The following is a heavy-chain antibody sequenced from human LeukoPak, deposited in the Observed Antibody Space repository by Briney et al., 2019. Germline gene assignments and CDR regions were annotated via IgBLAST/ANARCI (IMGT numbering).Heavy chain of an antibody. J-gene: IGHJ4*02. CDR2: IIPILGIA. CDR1: GYTFTSYY. D-gene: IGHD3-22*01. Sequence: SVKVSCKASGYTFTSYYMHWMRQAPGQGLEWMGRIIPILGIANYAQKFQGRVTITADKSTSTAYMELSSLRSEDTAVYYCAREAGAMIVVFDYWGQGTLVTVSS. CDR3: AREAGAMIVVFDY. V-gene: IGHV1-69*04.